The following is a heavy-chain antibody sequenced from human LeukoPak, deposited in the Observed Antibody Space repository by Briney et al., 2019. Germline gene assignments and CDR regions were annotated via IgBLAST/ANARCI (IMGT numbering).Heavy chain of an antibody. Sequence: GESLKISCKGSGYSFTSYWIGWVRQMPGKGLEWMGIIYPGDSDTRYSPSFQGQVTISADKSISTAYLQWSSLKASDTAMYHCARSSVSSGWYRDYYYGMDVWGQGTTVTVSS. CDR1: GYSFTSYW. J-gene: IGHJ6*02. CDR2: IYPGDSDT. CDR3: ARSSVSSGWYRDYYYGMDV. D-gene: IGHD6-19*01. V-gene: IGHV5-51*01.